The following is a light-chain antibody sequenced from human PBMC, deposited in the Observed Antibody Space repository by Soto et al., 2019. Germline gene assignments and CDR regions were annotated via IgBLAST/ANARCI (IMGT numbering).Light chain of an antibody. CDR2: RTS. Sequence: IVLTQSPVTLSLSPGERATLSCRASQNISSYLIWYQQKPGQAPRLLMFRTSTRATGVPARFSVSGSGTEFNLTISSLQSEDFAVYYCQQYNNWPRATFGGGTKVDI. V-gene: IGKV3-15*01. J-gene: IGKJ4*01. CDR3: QQYNNWPRAT. CDR1: QNISSY.